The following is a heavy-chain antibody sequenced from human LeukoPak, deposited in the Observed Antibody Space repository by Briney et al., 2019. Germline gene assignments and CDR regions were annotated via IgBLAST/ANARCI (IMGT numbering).Heavy chain of an antibody. CDR2: IYYSGST. Sequence: PSETLSLTCTVSGGSISSYYWSWIRQPPGKGLEWIGYIYYSGSTNYNPSLKSRVTISVDTSKNQFSLKLSSVTAADTAVYYCARDGGSTTPWDWFDPWGQGTLVTVSS. CDR1: GGSISSYY. J-gene: IGHJ5*02. V-gene: IGHV4-59*01. D-gene: IGHD2-15*01. CDR3: ARDGGSTTPWDWFDP.